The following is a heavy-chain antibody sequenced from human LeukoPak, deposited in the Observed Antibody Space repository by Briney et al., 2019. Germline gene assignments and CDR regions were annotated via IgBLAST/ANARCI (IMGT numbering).Heavy chain of an antibody. Sequence: GGSLRLSCAASGFTFSSYSMNWVRQAPGKGLEGVASIKQDGSEKYYVDSVKGRFTISRDNAKNSLYLQMNSLRAEDTAVYYCARGVTTAYWGQGTLVTVSS. CDR3: ARGVTTAY. D-gene: IGHD4-11*01. CDR2: IKQDGSEK. J-gene: IGHJ4*02. V-gene: IGHV3-7*01. CDR1: GFTFSSYS.